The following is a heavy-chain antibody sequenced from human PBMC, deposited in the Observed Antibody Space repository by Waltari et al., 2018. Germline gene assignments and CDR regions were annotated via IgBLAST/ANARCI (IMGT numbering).Heavy chain of an antibody. CDR3: ARDSGLVGSQYNYVYYGLDV. V-gene: IGHV4-59*01. J-gene: IGHJ6*02. CDR2: ISDGGNT. D-gene: IGHD2-8*02. CDR1: GDSLSYNY. Sequence: QVQLQESGPGLVKPSETLSLICSVSGDSLSYNYWSWIRQSPGKGLEWIGYISDGGNTYYNPPLKSRVTLSLDTSKKQFSLRLDSLTAADTAVYYCARDSGLVGSQYNYVYYGLDVWGPGTTVTVSS.